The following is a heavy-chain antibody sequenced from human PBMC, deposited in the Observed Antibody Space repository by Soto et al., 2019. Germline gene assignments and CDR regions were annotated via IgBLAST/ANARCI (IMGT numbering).Heavy chain of an antibody. J-gene: IGHJ4*02. D-gene: IGHD2-2*01. CDR1: GFTFSSYA. Sequence: EVQLLESGGGLVQPGGSLRLSCAASGFTFSSYAMSWVRHAPGKGLEWVSAISGSGGSTSYADSVKGRFTISRDNSKNTLYLQMNRLRAEDTPVYYCAIGVVVVPAAMDYWGQGTLVTVSS. CDR3: AIGVVVVPAAMDY. CDR2: ISGSGGST. V-gene: IGHV3-23*01.